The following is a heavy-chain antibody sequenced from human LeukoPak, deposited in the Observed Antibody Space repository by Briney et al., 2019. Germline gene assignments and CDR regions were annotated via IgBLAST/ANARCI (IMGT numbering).Heavy chain of an antibody. Sequence: PSETLSLTCTVSGGSISSSSYYWGWIRQPPGKGLEWIGSIYYSGSTYYNPSLKSRVTISVDTSKNQFSLKLSSVTAADTAVYYCARDGKVGGYFDYWGQGTLVTVSS. CDR1: GGSISSSSYY. CDR3: ARDGKVGGYFDY. CDR2: IYYSGST. V-gene: IGHV4-39*07. J-gene: IGHJ4*02. D-gene: IGHD1-26*01.